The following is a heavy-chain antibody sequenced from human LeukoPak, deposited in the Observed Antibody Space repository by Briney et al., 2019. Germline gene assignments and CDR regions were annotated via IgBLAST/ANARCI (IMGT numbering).Heavy chain of an antibody. CDR1: GFTFSSYA. CDR3: ATDNVDY. Sequence: GGSLRLSCAASGFTFSSYAMSWVRQAPGKGLEWVSAISGSGGSTYYADSVKGRFTISRDNAKNSLYLQMNSLRDADTAVYYCATDNVDYWGQGTLVTVSS. CDR2: ISGSGGST. J-gene: IGHJ4*02. V-gene: IGHV3-23*01. D-gene: IGHD2-8*01.